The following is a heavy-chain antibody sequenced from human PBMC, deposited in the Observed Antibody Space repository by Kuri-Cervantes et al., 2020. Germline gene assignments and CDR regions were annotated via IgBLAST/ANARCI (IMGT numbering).Heavy chain of an antibody. CDR2: ISWDGGST. J-gene: IGHJ4*02. V-gene: IGHV3-43*01. Sequence: GESLKISCAASGFTVSSNYMSWVRQAPGKGLEWVSLISWDGGSTYYADSVKGRFTISRDNSKNSLYLQMNSLRTEDTAWYYCAKDMGLGTPNFDYWGQGTLVTVSS. CDR1: GFTVSSNY. CDR3: AKDMGLGTPNFDY. D-gene: IGHD1-1*01.